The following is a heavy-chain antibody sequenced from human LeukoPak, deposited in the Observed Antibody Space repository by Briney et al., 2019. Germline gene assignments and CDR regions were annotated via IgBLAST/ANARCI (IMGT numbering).Heavy chain of an antibody. V-gene: IGHV3-21*01. CDR1: GFTFSSHA. J-gene: IGHJ3*02. Sequence: GGSLRLSCAASGFTFSSHAMSWVRQAPGKGLEWVSSISSSSSYIYYADSVKGRFTISRDNAKNSLYLQMNSLRAEDTAVYYCARGEGGAAFDIWGQGTMVTVSS. CDR2: ISSSSSYI. D-gene: IGHD3-16*01. CDR3: ARGEGGAAFDI.